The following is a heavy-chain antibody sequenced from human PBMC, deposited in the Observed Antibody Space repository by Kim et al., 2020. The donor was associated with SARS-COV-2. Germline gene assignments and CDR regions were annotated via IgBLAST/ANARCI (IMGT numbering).Heavy chain of an antibody. V-gene: IGHV3-48*03. CDR1: GFTFSSYE. Sequence: GGSLRLSCAASGFTFSSYEMNWVRQALGKGLEWVSYISNTGSTKYYADSVKGRFTISRDNAKNSLYLQMNNLRAEDTAVYFCARVPGYNSPRWGQGTLVTVSS. D-gene: IGHD6-19*01. J-gene: IGHJ4*02. CDR3: ARVPGYNSPR. CDR2: ISNTGSTK.